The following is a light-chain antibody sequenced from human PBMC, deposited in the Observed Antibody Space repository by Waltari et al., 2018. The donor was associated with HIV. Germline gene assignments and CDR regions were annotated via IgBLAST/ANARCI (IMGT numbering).Light chain of an antibody. V-gene: IGKV1-27*01. CDR1: QGIGIF. CDR2: GAY. J-gene: IGKJ3*01. CDR3: QKYNSAPFT. Sequence: DVQMTQSPSSLSAFVGDRVTITCRASQGIGIFVSLFQQKPGKVPKLVRSGAYTLQSGVPSRVSGSGSGTDFALTISSLQPEDVASYYCQKYNSAPFTFGPGTKGDLK.